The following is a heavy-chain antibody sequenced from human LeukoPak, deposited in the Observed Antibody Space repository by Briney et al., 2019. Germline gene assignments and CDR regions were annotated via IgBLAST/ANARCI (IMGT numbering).Heavy chain of an antibody. CDR1: GGSFSGYY. CDR2: INHSGST. J-gene: IGHJ5*02. CDR3: ATNPGGYCSSTTCYGDAP. D-gene: IGHD2-2*01. Sequence: KTSETLSLTCAVYGGSFSGYYWSWVRQPPGKGLEWIGEINHSGSTNYNPSLKSRVTMSVDTSGNQFSLRLSSVTATDTAVYYGATNPGGYCSSTTCYGDAPWGLGTLVTVSS. V-gene: IGHV4-34*01.